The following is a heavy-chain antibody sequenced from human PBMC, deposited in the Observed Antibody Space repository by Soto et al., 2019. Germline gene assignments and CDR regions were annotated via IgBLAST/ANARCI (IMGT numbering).Heavy chain of an antibody. CDR3: ATFLQLRPLGY. CDR1: GYTFTNYG. Sequence: VQLVQSGGEVKKPGASVNVSCKTSGYTFTNYGISWVRQAPGQGLEFMGWITTYNCNTNYAQKFQDRVTMTRDTSTSTAYMELRSLRSDDTAMYYCATFLQLRPLGYWGQGTLVTVSS. V-gene: IGHV1-18*01. D-gene: IGHD1-1*01. CDR2: ITTYNCNT. J-gene: IGHJ4*02.